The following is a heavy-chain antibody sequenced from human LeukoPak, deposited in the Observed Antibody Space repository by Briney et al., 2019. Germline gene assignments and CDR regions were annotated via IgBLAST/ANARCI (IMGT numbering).Heavy chain of an antibody. D-gene: IGHD5-12*01. CDR2: ISSNGGGT. J-gene: IGHJ4*02. CDR3: VRRYIGYDH. Sequence: PGGSLRLSCSASGFTFSTYAMHWVRQAPGKGLEYVSAISSNGGGTYYADSVKGRFIISRDNSKNTLYLQMSSLRAEDTAVYYCVRRYIGYDHWGQGTGVTVSS. V-gene: IGHV3-64D*06. CDR1: GFTFSTYA.